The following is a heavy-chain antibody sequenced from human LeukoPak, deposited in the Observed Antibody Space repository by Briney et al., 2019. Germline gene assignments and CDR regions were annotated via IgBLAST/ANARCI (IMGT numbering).Heavy chain of an antibody. CDR1: GFSFSDYW. V-gene: IGHV3-7*01. CDR3: ARGWNYAFRFDY. J-gene: IGHJ4*02. CDR2: IKQDGSEK. Sequence: GGSLRLSCAASGFSFSDYWMTWVRQAPGKGLEWVAHIKQDGSEKYYVDSIKGRFTISRDNAKNLVYLQMNSLRGDDTAVYYCARGWNYAFRFDYWGQGTLVTVSS. D-gene: IGHD3-3*01.